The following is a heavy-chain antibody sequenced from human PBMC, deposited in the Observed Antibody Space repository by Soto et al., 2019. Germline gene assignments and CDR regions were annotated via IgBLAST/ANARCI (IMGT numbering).Heavy chain of an antibody. CDR1: GGSISSSNW. Sequence: SETLSLTCAVSGGSISSSNWWSWVRQPPGKGLEWIGEIYHSGSTNYNPSLKSRVTISVDKSKNQFSLKLSSVTAAGTAVYYCAREPVYYYDSSGYYGYCGYWGQGTLVTV. D-gene: IGHD3-22*01. V-gene: IGHV4-4*02. J-gene: IGHJ4*02. CDR2: IYHSGST. CDR3: AREPVYYYDSSGYYGYCGY.